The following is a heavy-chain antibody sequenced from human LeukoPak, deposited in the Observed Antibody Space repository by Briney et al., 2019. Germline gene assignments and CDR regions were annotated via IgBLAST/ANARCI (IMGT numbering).Heavy chain of an antibody. CDR1: GGSISSYF. D-gene: IGHD3-22*01. CDR2: ISYSGST. Sequence: SETLSLTCTVSGGSISSYFWSWIRQPPGKGLEWIGYISYSGSTNYNPSLKSRVAISVDTSKNQFSLKVSSVTAADTAVYFCARGPPTDYYDSSGFYYVFDSWGQGTLVTVSS. V-gene: IGHV4-59*12. CDR3: ARGPPTDYYDSSGFYYVFDS. J-gene: IGHJ4*02.